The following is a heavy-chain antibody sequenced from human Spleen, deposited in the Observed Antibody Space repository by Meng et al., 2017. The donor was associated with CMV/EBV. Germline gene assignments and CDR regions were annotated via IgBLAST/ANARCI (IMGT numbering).Heavy chain of an antibody. V-gene: IGHV3-15*01. CDR3: TAYPNWGLDY. J-gene: IGHJ4*02. CDR1: GFTFSNAW. D-gene: IGHD7-27*01. Sequence: GESLEISCAASGFTFSNAWMSWVRQAPGKGLEWVGRIKSKTDGGTTDYAAPVKGRFTISRDDSKNTLYLQMNSLKTEDTAVYYCTAYPNWGLDYWGQGTLVTVSS. CDR2: IKSKTDGGTT.